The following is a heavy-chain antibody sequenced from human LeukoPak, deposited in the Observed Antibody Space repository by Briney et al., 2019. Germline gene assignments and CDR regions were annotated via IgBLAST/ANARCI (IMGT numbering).Heavy chain of an antibody. J-gene: IGHJ4*02. D-gene: IGHD6-19*01. Sequence: GGSLRLSCAASGFTFSNYWMTWVRRAPGKGLEWVANIRRDGSETHYVDSVMGRFTISRDNAKNSLYLQMNSLRAEDTAVYYCAREYISGWYDYWGQGTLVTVSS. CDR2: IRRDGSET. V-gene: IGHV3-7*01. CDR3: AREYISGWYDY. CDR1: GFTFSNYW.